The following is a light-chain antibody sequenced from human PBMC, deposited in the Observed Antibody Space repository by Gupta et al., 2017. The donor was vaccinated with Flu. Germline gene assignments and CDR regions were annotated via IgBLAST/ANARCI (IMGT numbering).Light chain of an antibody. J-gene: IGKJ1*01. CDR2: AAS. Sequence: DIKMTQSPSSLSAYVGDRFTITCRASQSIANYLNWYQQEPGKAPMLLIYAASSLQSGVPSRFTSSGSGTDFTLTISSLHPEDFATYYCHQSYSTRGFGQGTKVEIK. CDR1: QSIANY. CDR3: HQSYSTRG. V-gene: IGKV1-39*01.